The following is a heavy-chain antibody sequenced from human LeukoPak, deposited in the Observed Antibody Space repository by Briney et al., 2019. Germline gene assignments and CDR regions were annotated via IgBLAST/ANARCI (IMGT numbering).Heavy chain of an antibody. V-gene: IGHV3-21*01. J-gene: IGHJ5*02. CDR3: ARDSGYYYGSGSPNWFDP. CDR2: ISSSSSYI. CDR1: GFTFSTYS. D-gene: IGHD3-10*01. Sequence: GGSLRLSCAASGFTFSTYSMNWVRQAPGKGLEWVSSISSSSSYIYYADSVKGRFTISRDNAKNSLSLQMNSLRAEDTAVYYCARDSGYYYGSGSPNWFDPWGQGTLVTVSS.